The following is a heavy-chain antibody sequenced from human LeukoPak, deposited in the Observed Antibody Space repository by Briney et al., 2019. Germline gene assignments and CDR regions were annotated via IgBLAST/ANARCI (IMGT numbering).Heavy chain of an antibody. V-gene: IGHV3-23*01. CDR3: AARGGYTPFDY. CDR2: ISGSGGST. D-gene: IGHD5-12*01. CDR1: GFTFSSYA. Sequence: GGSLRPYCAASGFTFSSYAMSWVRQAPGKGLEWVSAISGSGGSTYYADSVKGRFTISRDNSKNTLYLQMNSLRAEDTAVYYCAARGGYTPFDYWGQGTLVTVSS. J-gene: IGHJ4*02.